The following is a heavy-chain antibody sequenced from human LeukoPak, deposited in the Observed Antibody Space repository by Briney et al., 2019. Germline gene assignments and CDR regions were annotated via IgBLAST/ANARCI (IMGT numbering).Heavy chain of an antibody. CDR2: IYYSGST. D-gene: IGHD6-6*01. J-gene: IGHJ4*02. CDR3: AREDQEQLVGGPFDY. V-gene: IGHV4-59*12. CDR1: GGSISSYY. Sequence: PPETLSLTCTVSGGSISSYYWSWIRQPPGKGLEWIGYIYYSGSTNYNPSLKSRVTISIDTSNNQFSLKLSSVTAADTAVYYCAREDQEQLVGGPFDYWGQGTLVTVAS.